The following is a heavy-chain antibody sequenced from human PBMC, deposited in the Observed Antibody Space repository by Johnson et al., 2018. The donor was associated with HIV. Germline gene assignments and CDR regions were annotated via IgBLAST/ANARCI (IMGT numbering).Heavy chain of an antibody. V-gene: IGHV3-23*04. Sequence: VQLVESGGGLVQPGGSLRLSCVASELTSSNYAISWVRQAPGQGLEWVSAISASGRDIYYADSVKGRFTISRDNSKNTLYLQMNSLRAEDTAVYYCAKDGTMTWAFDIWGQGTMVTVSS. J-gene: IGHJ3*02. D-gene: IGHD1-7*01. CDR2: ISASGRDI. CDR1: ELTSSNYA. CDR3: AKDGTMTWAFDI.